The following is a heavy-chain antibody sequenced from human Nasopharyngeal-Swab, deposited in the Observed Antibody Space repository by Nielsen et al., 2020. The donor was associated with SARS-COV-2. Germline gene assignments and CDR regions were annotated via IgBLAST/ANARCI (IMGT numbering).Heavy chain of an antibody. CDR2: NGTAGDT. CDR1: GFTFSSYD. D-gene: IGHD4-23*01. Sequence: GGSLRLSCAASGFTFSSYDMHWVRQATGKGLEWVSANGTAGDTYYPGSVKGRFTISRENAKNSLYLQMNSLRAGDTAVYYCARAHYGGTYYYYYGMDVWGQGTTVTVSS. V-gene: IGHV3-13*01. J-gene: IGHJ6*02. CDR3: ARAHYGGTYYYYYGMDV.